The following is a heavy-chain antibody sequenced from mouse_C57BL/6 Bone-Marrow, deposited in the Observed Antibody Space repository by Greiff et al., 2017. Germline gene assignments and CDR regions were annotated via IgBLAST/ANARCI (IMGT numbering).Heavy chain of an antibody. Sequence: EVKLMESGGDLVKPGGSLKLSCAASGFTFSSYGMSWVRQTPDKRLEWVATISSGGSYTYYPDSVKGRFTISRDNAKNTLYLQMSSLKSEDTARYYCARQITSFDYWGQGTTRTVSS. V-gene: IGHV5-6*01. CDR1: GFTFSSYG. CDR2: ISSGGSYT. CDR3: ARQITSFDY. D-gene: IGHD1-1*01. J-gene: IGHJ2*01.